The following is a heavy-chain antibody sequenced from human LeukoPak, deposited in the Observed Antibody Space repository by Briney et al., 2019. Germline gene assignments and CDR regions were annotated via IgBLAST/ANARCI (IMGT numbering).Heavy chain of an antibody. CDR2: FDPEDGET. V-gene: IGHV1-24*01. CDR3: APPPVLRYFDWLPHTHWYFDL. Sequence: ASVTVSCKVSGYTLTELSMHWVRQAPGKGVEWMGGFDPEDGETIYAQKFQGRVTMTEDTSTDTAYMELSSLRSEDTAVYYCAPPPVLRYFDWLPHTHWYFDLWGRGTLVTVSS. J-gene: IGHJ2*01. CDR1: GYTLTELS. D-gene: IGHD3-9*01.